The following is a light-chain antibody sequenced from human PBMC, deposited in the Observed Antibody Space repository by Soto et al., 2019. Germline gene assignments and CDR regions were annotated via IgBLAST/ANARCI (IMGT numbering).Light chain of an antibody. CDR2: EAS. V-gene: IGKV1-5*01. J-gene: IGKJ1*01. CDR1: QSISGW. CDR3: HQYSDYSQT. Sequence: DIQMTQSPSTLSASVGDRVIITCRASQSISGWLAWYQQKPGRAPRLMIYEASALASGVPSRFSGSGSGTEFTLTVSSLQPDDFATYYCHQYSDYSQTFGQGTKVEIK.